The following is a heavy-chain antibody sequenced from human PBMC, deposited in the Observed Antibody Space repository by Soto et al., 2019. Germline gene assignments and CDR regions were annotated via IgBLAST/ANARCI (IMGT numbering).Heavy chain of an antibody. CDR2: MNRGGSS. D-gene: IGHD3-16*02. Sequence: QVQLHQWGAGLLKPSETLSLTCSVYDESFSGFFWTWVRLPPGQGLEWIGEMNRGGSSNYNPSLKSRVTISVDASKNQFSLTLTSVTAADTGVYFCARRIPGYRHYMDVWGKGTTVTVSS. V-gene: IGHV4-34*01. J-gene: IGHJ6*03. CDR3: ARRIPGYRHYMDV. CDR1: DESFSGFF.